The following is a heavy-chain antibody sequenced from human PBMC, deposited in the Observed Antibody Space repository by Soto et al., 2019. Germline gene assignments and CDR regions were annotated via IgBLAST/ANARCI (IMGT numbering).Heavy chain of an antibody. Sequence: GGSLRLSCAASGFTVSSNYMSWVRQAPGKGLEWVSVIYSGGSTYYADSVKGRFTISRDNSKNTLYLQMNSLRAEDTAVYYCARDFFPPVRNYYHLDVWGKGTTVTVSS. V-gene: IGHV3-66*01. D-gene: IGHD3-3*01. CDR3: ARDFFPPVRNYYHLDV. CDR2: IYSGGST. J-gene: IGHJ6*03. CDR1: GFTVSSNY.